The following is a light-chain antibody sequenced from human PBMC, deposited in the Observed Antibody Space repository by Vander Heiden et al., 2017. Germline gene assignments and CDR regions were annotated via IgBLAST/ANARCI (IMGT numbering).Light chain of an antibody. CDR3: HKYNVYSLT. Sequence: IQLTQSPSTLSAFVGDRVTITCRASQSISTWLAWYQQKPGKAPKVLIYHASSLQIGVPSRFSGSGSGTEVTTPISSLEADDFATYYCHKYNVYSLTFGQGTKVEVK. J-gene: IGKJ1*01. CDR1: QSISTW. CDR2: HAS. V-gene: IGKV1-5*01.